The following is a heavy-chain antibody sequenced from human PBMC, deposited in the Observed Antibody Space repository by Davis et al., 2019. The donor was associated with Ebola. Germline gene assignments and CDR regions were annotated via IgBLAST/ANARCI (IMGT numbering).Heavy chain of an antibody. CDR2: MNPNSGNT. CDR3: AREGLLWD. Sequence: ASVKVSCKASGYTFTSYDINWVRQATGQGLEWMGWMNPNSGNTGYAQKFQGRVTITADKSTSTAYMELSSLRSEDTAVYYCAREGLLWDWGQGTLVTVSS. D-gene: IGHD2-21*01. V-gene: IGHV1-8*01. CDR1: GYTFTSYD. J-gene: IGHJ1*01.